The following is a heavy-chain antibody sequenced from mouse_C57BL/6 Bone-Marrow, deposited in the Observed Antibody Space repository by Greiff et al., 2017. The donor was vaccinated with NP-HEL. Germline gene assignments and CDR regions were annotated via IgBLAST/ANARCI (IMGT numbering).Heavy chain of an antibody. V-gene: IGHV1-59*01. CDR3: ARSGGYYLFDY. Sequence: QVQLQQPGAELVRPGTSVKLSCKASGYTFTSYWMHWVKQRPGQGLEWIGVIDPSDSYTNYNQKFKGKATLTVDTSSSTAYMQLSSLTSEDSAVYYCARSGGYYLFDYWGQGTTRTVSS. CDR2: IDPSDSYT. J-gene: IGHJ2*01. CDR1: GYTFTSYW. D-gene: IGHD2-3*01.